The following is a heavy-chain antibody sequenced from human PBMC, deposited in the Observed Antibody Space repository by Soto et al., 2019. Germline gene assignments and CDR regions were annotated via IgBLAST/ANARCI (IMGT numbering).Heavy chain of an antibody. CDR2: ISSSSSYT. D-gene: IGHD5-18*01. V-gene: IGHV3-11*06. CDR3: ASSGIQLWTYYFDY. Sequence: GGSLRLSCAASGFTFSDYYMSWIRQAPGKGLEWVSYISSSSSYTNYADSVKGRFTISRDNAKNSLYLQMNSLRAEDTAVYYCASSGIQLWTYYFDYWGQGTLVTVSS. J-gene: IGHJ4*02. CDR1: GFTFSDYY.